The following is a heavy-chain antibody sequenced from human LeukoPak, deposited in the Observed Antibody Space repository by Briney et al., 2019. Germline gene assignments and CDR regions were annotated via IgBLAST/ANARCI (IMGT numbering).Heavy chain of an antibody. D-gene: IGHD3-10*01. CDR2: IYYSGST. CDR1: GGSISSYY. Sequence: SETLSLTCTVSGGSISSYYWSWIRQPPGKGLEWIGYIYYSGSTNYNPSLKSRVTISVDTSKNQFSLKLSSVTAADTAVYYCARGGGSCYGSGTYGAFDIWGQGTMVTVSS. CDR3: ARGGGSCYGSGTYGAFDI. V-gene: IGHV4-59*01. J-gene: IGHJ3*02.